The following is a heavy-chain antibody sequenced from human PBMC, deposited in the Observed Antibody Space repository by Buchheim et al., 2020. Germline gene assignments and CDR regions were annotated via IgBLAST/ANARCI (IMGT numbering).Heavy chain of an antibody. V-gene: IGHV3-48*03. CDR2: ISSRGSTI. Sequence: EVQLVESGGGLVQPGGSLRLSCAASGFTFSSYEMNWFRQAPGKGLEWVSSISSRGSTISYAASLKGRFLISRDNAKNSLYLQMNSLRAEDTAVYYCARDSEEGYWYFDLWGRGTL. CDR3: ARDSEEGYWYFDL. CDR1: GFTFSSYE. J-gene: IGHJ2*01.